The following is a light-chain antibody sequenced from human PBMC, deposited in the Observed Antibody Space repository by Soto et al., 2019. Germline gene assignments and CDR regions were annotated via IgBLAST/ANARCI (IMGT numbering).Light chain of an antibody. J-gene: IGKJ5*01. CDR2: DAS. V-gene: IGKV3-11*01. Sequence: EIVLTQSPATLSLSPGERATLSCRASQSVSSYLAWYQQKPGQAPRLLIYDASNRATGIPARFSGSGSGTDFTLTISSLEPEDFAVYYCQQRSNWPTKITFGQVTRLEIK. CDR3: QQRSNWPTKIT. CDR1: QSVSSY.